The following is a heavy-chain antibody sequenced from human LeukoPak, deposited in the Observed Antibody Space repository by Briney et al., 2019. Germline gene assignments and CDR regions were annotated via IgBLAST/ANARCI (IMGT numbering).Heavy chain of an antibody. CDR1: GFTFDDYA. CDR2: ISWNSGSI. CDR3: AKDLYGDLSLVDY. D-gene: IGHD4-17*01. Sequence: GGSLRLSCAASGFTFDDYAMHWVQQAPGKGLEWVSGISWNSGSIGYADSVKGRFTISRDNAKNSLYLQMNSLRAEDTALYYCAKDLYGDLSLVDYWGQGTLVTVSS. J-gene: IGHJ4*02. V-gene: IGHV3-9*01.